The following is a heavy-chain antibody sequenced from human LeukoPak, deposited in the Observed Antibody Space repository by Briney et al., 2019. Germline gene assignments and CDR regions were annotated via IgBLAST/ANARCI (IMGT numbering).Heavy chain of an antibody. J-gene: IGHJ4*02. Sequence: PGRSLRLSCAASGFTFSSYAMHWVRQAPGKGLEWVAVISYDGSNKYYADSVKGRFTISRDNSKNTLYLQMNSLRAEDTAVYYCARDRWDSSGYSEAPMIDYWGQGTLVAVSS. V-gene: IGHV3-30-3*01. D-gene: IGHD3-22*01. CDR2: ISYDGSNK. CDR3: ARDRWDSSGYSEAPMIDY. CDR1: GFTFSSYA.